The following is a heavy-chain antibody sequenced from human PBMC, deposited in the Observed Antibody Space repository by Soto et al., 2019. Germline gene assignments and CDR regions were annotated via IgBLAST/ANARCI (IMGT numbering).Heavy chain of an antibody. CDR2: IYYSGST. Sequence: PSETLSLTCTVSGGSISSSSYYWGWIRQPPGKGLEWIGSIYYSGSTYYNPSLKSRVTISVDTSKNQFSLKLSSVTAADTVVYYCARLLSGSYAQNPFDYWGKGTLVTVSS. CDR1: GGSISSSSYY. CDR3: ARLLSGSYAQNPFDY. V-gene: IGHV4-39*01. D-gene: IGHD1-26*01. J-gene: IGHJ4*02.